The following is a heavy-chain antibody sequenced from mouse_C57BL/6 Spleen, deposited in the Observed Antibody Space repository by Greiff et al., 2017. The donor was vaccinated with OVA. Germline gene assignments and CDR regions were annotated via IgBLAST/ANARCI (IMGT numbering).Heavy chain of an antibody. V-gene: IGHV1-54*01. CDR3: ARSGLYRYFDY. D-gene: IGHD2-12*01. CDR1: GYAFTNYL. J-gene: IGHJ2*01. Sequence: QVQLQQSGAELVRPGTSVKVSCKASGYAFTNYLIEWVKQRPGQGLEWIGVINPGSGGTNYNEKFKGKATLTADKSSSTAYMQLSSLTSEDSAVYFCARSGLYRYFDYWGQGTTLTVSS. CDR2: INPGSGGT.